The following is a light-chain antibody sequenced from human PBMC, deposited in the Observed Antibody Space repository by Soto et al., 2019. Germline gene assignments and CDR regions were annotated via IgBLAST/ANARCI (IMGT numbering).Light chain of an antibody. CDR1: QSVSSY. V-gene: IGKV1-39*01. CDR2: LAS. J-gene: IGKJ3*01. Sequence: DFQMTQSPSSLSASVGDRVTITCRASQSVSSYLNWYQQEPGKDPKLLIYLASTLQSGVPSRCSGSGSGTDCTLTISSLQPEDFATYYCQQSYATPFTFGPGTKVDIK. CDR3: QQSYATPFT.